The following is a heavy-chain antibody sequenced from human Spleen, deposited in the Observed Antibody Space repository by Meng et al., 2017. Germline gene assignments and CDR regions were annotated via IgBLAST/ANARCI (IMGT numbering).Heavy chain of an antibody. CDR1: GFTFDHYG. D-gene: IGHD3-10*01. J-gene: IGHJ4*02. CDR2: INWNGVST. CDR3: AGGPPYYYGSGSYWGGYFDY. Sequence: GESLKISCAASGFTFDHYGMNWVRQAPGKGLEWVSGINWNGVSTNYGDSVRGRFTISRDNAKNSLHLQMNILITEDTAMYYCAGGPPYYYGSGSYWGGYFDYWGQRALVTVSS. V-gene: IGHV3-20*04.